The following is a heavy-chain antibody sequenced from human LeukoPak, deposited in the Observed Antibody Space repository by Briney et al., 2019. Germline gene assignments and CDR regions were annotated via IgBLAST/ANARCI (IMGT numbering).Heavy chain of an antibody. CDR2: IRNYANSYAT. Sequence: PGGSLKLSCAASGFTFSGSAMHWVRQASGKGLEWVGRIRNYANSYATAYAASVKGRFTISRDDSKNTAYLQMNSLRAEDTAVYYCAKDRMYYYGSGTLYYFDYWGQGTLVTVSS. D-gene: IGHD3-10*01. J-gene: IGHJ4*02. V-gene: IGHV3-73*01. CDR3: AKDRMYYYGSGTLYYFDY. CDR1: GFTFSGSA.